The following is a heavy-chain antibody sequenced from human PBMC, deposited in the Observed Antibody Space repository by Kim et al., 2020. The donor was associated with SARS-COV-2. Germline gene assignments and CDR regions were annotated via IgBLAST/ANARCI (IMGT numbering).Heavy chain of an antibody. V-gene: IGHV3-7*04. CDR2: RKQDGSGK. Sequence: GGSLRLSCTDSGFTFSSNWMNWVRQAPGQGLERVGNRKQDGSGKYYLDSVKGRFTISRDNAKNSHFLQMNSLRVEDSAVYYCTRGEVWGQGTTVTVSS. J-gene: IGHJ6*02. CDR3: TRGEV. CDR1: GFTFSSNW.